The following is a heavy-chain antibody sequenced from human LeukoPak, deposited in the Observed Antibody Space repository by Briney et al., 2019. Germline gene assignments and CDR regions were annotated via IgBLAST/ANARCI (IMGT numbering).Heavy chain of an antibody. D-gene: IGHD6-13*01. CDR1: GFTFSNYG. J-gene: IGHJ4*02. CDR2: ISGSGGST. CDR3: AKGIAAAGAFIDY. V-gene: IGHV3-23*01. Sequence: GGSLRLSCAASGFTFSNYGMSWVRQAPGKGLEWVSVISGSGGSTYYADSVKGRFTISRDNSKNTLYLQMNSLRAEDTAVYYCAKGIAAAGAFIDYWGQGTLVTVSS.